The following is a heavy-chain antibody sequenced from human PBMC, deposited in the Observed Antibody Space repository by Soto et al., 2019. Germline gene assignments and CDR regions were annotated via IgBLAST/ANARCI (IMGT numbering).Heavy chain of an antibody. CDR1: GFTFSNAW. Sequence: EVQLVESGGGLVKPGGSLRLSCVASGFTFSNAWMNWVRQAPGKGLEWVGRIKGKTDGGTIDYAAPVQGSFIISRDDSKTMLYLQMNSRKIEDTAVYYCITFADWGQGTLVTVSS. CDR3: ITFAD. CDR2: IKGKTDGGTI. J-gene: IGHJ4*02. V-gene: IGHV3-15*07.